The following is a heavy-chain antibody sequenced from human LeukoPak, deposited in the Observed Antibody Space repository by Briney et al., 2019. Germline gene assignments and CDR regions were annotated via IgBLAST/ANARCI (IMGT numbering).Heavy chain of an antibody. CDR3: ARECSGGSCYPYYFDY. CDR1: GGSISSYY. CDR2: IYTSGST. V-gene: IGHV4-4*07. Sequence: SETLSPTCTVSGGSISSYYWSWIRQPAGKGLEWIGRIYTSGSTNYNPSLKSRVTMSVDTSKNQFSLKLSSVTAADTAVYYCARECSGGSCYPYYFDYWGQGTLVTVST. J-gene: IGHJ4*02. D-gene: IGHD2-15*01.